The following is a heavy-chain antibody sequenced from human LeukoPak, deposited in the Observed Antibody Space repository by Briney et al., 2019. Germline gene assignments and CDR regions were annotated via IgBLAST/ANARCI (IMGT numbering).Heavy chain of an antibody. D-gene: IGHD6-19*01. J-gene: IGHJ4*02. V-gene: IGHV3-30*04. CDR3: AGQGYSSGWYWALDY. CDR2: ISYDGSYI. CDR1: GLTFSTYA. Sequence: GGSLRLSCAASGLTFSTYAMHWVRQAPGKGLEWVAVISYDGSYICYADSVKDRFTISRDDSKNTLYLQMDSLRAEDTAVYYCAGQGYSSGWYWALDYWGQGTLVTVSS.